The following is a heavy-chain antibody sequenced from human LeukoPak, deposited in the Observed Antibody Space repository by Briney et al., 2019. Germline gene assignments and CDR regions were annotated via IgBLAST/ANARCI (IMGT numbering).Heavy chain of an antibody. J-gene: IGHJ4*02. CDR2: ISYDGSNK. CDR1: GFTFSSYA. Sequence: GGSLRLSCAASGFTFSSYAMHWVRQAPGKGLEWVAVISYDGSNKYCADSVKGRFTISRDNSKNTLYLQMNSLRAEDTAVYYCASLAHSSSWAYYFDYWGQGTLVTVSS. V-gene: IGHV3-30*04. CDR3: ASLAHSSSWAYYFDY. D-gene: IGHD6-13*01.